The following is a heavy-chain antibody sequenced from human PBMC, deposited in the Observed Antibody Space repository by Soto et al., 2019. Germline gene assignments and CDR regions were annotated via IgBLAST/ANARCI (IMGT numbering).Heavy chain of an antibody. D-gene: IGHD1-1*01. V-gene: IGHV3-21*01. J-gene: IGHJ5*02. Sequence: GGSLRLSCAASGFTFSSYSMNWVRQAPGKGLEWVSSISSSSSYIYYADSVKGRFTISRDNAKNSLYLQMNSLRAEDTAVYYCARDLPFLQSGGNWFDPWGQGTLVTVSS. CDR1: GFTFSSYS. CDR2: ISSSSSYI. CDR3: ARDLPFLQSGGNWFDP.